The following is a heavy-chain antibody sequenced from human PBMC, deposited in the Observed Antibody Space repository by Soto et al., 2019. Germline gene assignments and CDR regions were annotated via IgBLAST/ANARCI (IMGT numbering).Heavy chain of an antibody. CDR3: ERESTHYQDFFQN. CDR2: ISNAGSGNT. Sequence: GASVKVSCKTSGYPFPSFEVHWIRQAPGQRPEWMGGISNAGSGNTKYSQKFQDRLTITGDKRATTVYMALSSLTSEDTATYYCERESTHYQDFFQNWGQGTQVTVSS. V-gene: IGHV1-3*01. D-gene: IGHD2-15*01. CDR1: GYPFPSFE. J-gene: IGHJ4*02.